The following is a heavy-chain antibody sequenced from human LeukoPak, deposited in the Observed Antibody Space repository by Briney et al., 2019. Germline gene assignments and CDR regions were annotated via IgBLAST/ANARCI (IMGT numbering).Heavy chain of an antibody. CDR1: GFIFSTYA. CDR3: AKDSRRFDI. J-gene: IGHJ3*02. V-gene: IGHV3-23*01. Sequence: AGSLRLSCAGSGFIFSTYAMSWVRQAPGRGLEWVSVISGSGGTIYNADSVKGRFTISRDNSKNTMYLQMNSLRAEDTAVYYCAKDSRRFDIWGQGTMVTVSS. CDR2: ISGSGGTI.